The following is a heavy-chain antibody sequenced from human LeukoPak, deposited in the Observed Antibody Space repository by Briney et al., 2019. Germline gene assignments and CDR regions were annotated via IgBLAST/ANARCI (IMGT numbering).Heavy chain of an antibody. CDR3: AREGVAAAVDYYYGMDV. D-gene: IGHD6-13*01. CDR2: ISSSSSTI. V-gene: IGHV3-48*02. Sequence: GGSLRLSCAASGFTFSSHSMNWVRQAPGKGLEWVSYISSSSSTIYYADSVKGRFTISRDNAKNSLYLQMNSLRDEDTAVYYCAREGVAAAVDYYYGMDVWGQGTTVTVSS. CDR1: GFTFSSHS. J-gene: IGHJ6*02.